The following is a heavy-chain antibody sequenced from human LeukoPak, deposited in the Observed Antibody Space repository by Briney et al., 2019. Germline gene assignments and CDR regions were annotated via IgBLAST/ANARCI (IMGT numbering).Heavy chain of an antibody. D-gene: IGHD5-18*01. CDR2: IYYSGST. CDR3: ARWKQLRGYSYGYFDY. Sequence: SETLSLTCTVSGGSISSYYWSWIRQPPGKGLDWIGYIYYSGSTNYNPSLKSRVTISVDTSKNQFSLKLSSVTAADTAVYYCARWKQLRGYSYGYFDYWGQGTLVTVSS. CDR1: GGSISSYY. V-gene: IGHV4-59*01. J-gene: IGHJ4*02.